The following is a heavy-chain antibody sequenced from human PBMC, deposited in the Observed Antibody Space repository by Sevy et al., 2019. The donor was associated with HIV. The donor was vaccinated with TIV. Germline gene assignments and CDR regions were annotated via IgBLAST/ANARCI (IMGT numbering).Heavy chain of an antibody. J-gene: IGHJ4*02. CDR2: IGGSGSSS. Sequence: GGSLRLSCAASGFTFNTFAMSWVRQAPGKGLEWVAGIGGSGSSSYYAESVKGRFTISRDNSKNTVHLQMNSLRVEDTAVYYCAKESPGYNYDSSGNFDYWGQGTLVTVSS. D-gene: IGHD3-22*01. CDR3: AKESPGYNYDSSGNFDY. CDR1: GFTFNTFA. V-gene: IGHV3-23*01.